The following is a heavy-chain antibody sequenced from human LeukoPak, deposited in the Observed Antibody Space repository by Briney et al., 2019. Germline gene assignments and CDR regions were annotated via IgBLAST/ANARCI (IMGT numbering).Heavy chain of an antibody. Sequence: SETLSLTCAVYGGSFSGYYWSLIRQPPGKGLEWIGDIYYSGSTNYNPSLKSRVTISVDTSKNQFSLKLSSVTAADTAVYYCARVKTYYYDSRGYYIAYWGQGTLVPVSS. J-gene: IGHJ4*02. V-gene: IGHV4-59*01. CDR3: ARVKTYYYDSRGYYIAY. CDR2: IYYSGST. D-gene: IGHD3-22*01. CDR1: GGSFSGYY.